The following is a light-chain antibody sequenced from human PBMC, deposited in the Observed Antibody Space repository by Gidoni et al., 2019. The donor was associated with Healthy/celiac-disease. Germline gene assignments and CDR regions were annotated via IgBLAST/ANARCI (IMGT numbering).Light chain of an antibody. CDR3: QQYGSSHPFT. V-gene: IGKV3-20*01. Sequence: EIVLTQSPGTLSLSPGERDTLSCRASQSVSSRYLPWYQQKPGQAPRLLIYGASSRDTGIPDRVRGSGSGTDFTLTISRREHEDFEVDYCQQYGSSHPFTFGPGTKVDIK. CDR1: QSVSSRY. J-gene: IGKJ3*01. CDR2: GAS.